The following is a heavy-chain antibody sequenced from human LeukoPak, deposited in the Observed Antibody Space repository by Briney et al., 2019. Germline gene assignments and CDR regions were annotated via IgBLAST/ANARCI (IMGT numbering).Heavy chain of an antibody. J-gene: IGHJ4*02. CDR3: ARGKTRAVAGTFDY. D-gene: IGHD6-19*01. CDR2: IYTSGST. V-gene: IGHV4-4*07. CDR1: GGSISSYY. Sequence: PSETLSLTCTVSGGSISSYYWSWIRQPAGKGLEWIGRIYTSGSTNYNPSLKSRVTMSVDTSKNQFSLKLSSVTAADTAVYYCARGKTRAVAGTFDYWGQGTLVTVSS.